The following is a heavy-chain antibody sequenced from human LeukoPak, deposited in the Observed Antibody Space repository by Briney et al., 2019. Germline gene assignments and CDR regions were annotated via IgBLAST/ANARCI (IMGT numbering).Heavy chain of an antibody. CDR1: GGSISSYY. CDR3: ARERITMVRGYYYYMDV. V-gene: IGHV4-4*08. CDR2: IYTSGST. D-gene: IGHD3-10*01. Sequence: SETLSLTRTVSGGSISSYYWSWIRQPPGKGLEWIGRIYTSGSTNYNPSLKSRVTISVDTSKNQFSLKLSSVTAADTAVYYCARERITMVRGYYYYMDVWGKGTTVTISS. J-gene: IGHJ6*03.